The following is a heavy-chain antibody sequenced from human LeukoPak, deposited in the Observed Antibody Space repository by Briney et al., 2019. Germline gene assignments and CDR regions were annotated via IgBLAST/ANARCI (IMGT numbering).Heavy chain of an antibody. D-gene: IGHD3-3*01. CDR1: GFTFSSYA. CDR3: AKAPGYDFWSGYREYYFDY. V-gene: IGHV3-23*01. CDR2: ISGSGGST. J-gene: IGHJ4*02. Sequence: PGGSLRLSCAASGFTFSSYAMSWVRQAPGKGLEWVSVISGSGGSTYYADSVKGRFTISRDNSKNTLYLQMNSLRAEVTAVYYCAKAPGYDFWSGYREYYFDYWGQGTLVTVSS.